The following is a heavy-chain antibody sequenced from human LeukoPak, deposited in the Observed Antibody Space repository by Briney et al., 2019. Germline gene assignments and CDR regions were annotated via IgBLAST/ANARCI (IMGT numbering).Heavy chain of an antibody. Sequence: ASVKVSCKASGYTFTGYYMHWVRQAPGQGLEWMGWINPNSSGTNYAQKFQGWVTMTRDTSISTAYMELSRLRPDDTAVYYCARAEYYGSGSFCNYWGQGTLVTVSS. D-gene: IGHD3-10*01. CDR3: ARAEYYGSGSFCNY. V-gene: IGHV1-2*04. J-gene: IGHJ4*02. CDR2: INPNSSGT. CDR1: GYTFTGYY.